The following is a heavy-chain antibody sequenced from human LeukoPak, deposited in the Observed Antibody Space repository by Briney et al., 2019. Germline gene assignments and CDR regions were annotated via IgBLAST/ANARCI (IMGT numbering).Heavy chain of an antibody. J-gene: IGHJ5*02. Sequence: SETLSLTCTVSGGSISSGDYYWSWIRQPPGKGLEWIGYIYYSGSTYYNPSLKSRVTISVDTSKNQFSLKLSSVTAADTAVYYWARVGVVVPAARWFDPWGQGTLVTVSS. D-gene: IGHD2-2*01. CDR3: ARVGVVVPAARWFDP. CDR2: IYYSGST. V-gene: IGHV4-30-4*08. CDR1: GGSISSGDYY.